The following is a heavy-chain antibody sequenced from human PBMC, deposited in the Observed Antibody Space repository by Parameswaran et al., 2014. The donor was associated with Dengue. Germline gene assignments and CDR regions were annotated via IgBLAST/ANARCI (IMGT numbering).Heavy chain of an antibody. J-gene: IGHJ6*02. CDR1: GGSISSSNW. CDR3: ARSTSKVVVNYYYYGMDV. D-gene: IGHD2-15*01. Sequence: SETLSLTCAVSGGSISSSNWWSWVRQPPGKGLEWIGEIYHSGSTNYNPSLKSRVTISVDKSKNQFSLKLSSVTAADTAVYYCARSTSKVVVNYYYYGMDVWGQGTTVTVSS. V-gene: IGHV4-4*02. CDR2: IYHSGST.